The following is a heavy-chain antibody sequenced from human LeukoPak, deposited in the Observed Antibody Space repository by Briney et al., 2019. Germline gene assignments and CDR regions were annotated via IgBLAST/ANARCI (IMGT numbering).Heavy chain of an antibody. CDR3: ALNVGVTVADTLHY. CDR1: GVTFHEYD. J-gene: IGHJ4*02. D-gene: IGHD4-11*01. Sequence: GRSLRLSCAAAGVTFHEYDFHWVRQTPGRGLEWVSGITGNGGTLGYADSVKGRFTISRDNAKNSLYLHMNSLRPDDTALYYCALNVGVTVADTLHYWGQGTLVTVSS. V-gene: IGHV3-9*01. CDR2: ITGNGGTL.